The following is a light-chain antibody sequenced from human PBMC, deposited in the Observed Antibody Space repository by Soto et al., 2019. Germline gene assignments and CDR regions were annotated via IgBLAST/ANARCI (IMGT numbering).Light chain of an antibody. CDR3: AAWDDSLNAVV. CDR2: SNN. J-gene: IGLJ2*01. CDR1: SSNIGSNT. V-gene: IGLV1-44*01. Sequence: QSALTQPPSASGTPGQRVTISCSGSSSNIGSNTVNWYQQLAGTAPKLLIYSNNYRPSGVPDRFSGSKSGTSASLAISGLQSEDSADYYCAAWDDSLNAVVFGGGTKLTVL.